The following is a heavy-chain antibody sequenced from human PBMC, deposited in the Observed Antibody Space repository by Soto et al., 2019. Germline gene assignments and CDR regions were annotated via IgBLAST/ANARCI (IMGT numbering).Heavy chain of an antibody. Sequence: QLQLQESGPGLVKPSETLSLTCTVSGGSISSRGYYWGWIRQPPGKGLEWIGTIYYSGSTYYNPSLKVRVTLSVRTSKTQFSLTLSSVTAADTAVYYCATSNWFDPWGQGTRVTVSS. CDR2: IYYSGST. J-gene: IGHJ5*02. V-gene: IGHV4-39*01. CDR1: GGSISSRGYY. CDR3: ATSNWFDP.